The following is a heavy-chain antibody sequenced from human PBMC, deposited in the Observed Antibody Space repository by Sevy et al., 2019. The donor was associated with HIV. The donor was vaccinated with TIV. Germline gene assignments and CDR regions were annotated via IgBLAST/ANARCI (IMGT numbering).Heavy chain of an antibody. CDR3: AITKDYYDNSGSPFDY. D-gene: IGHD3-22*01. CDR1: GYTLTKLA. Sequence: ASVKVSCKVSGYTLTKLAMHWVRQAPGKGLEWMGTFDPEDGETIYAQTFQGRVTMTEDTSIDTAYMELSSLRSEDTAVFYCAITKDYYDNSGSPFDYWGQGPLVTVSS. CDR2: FDPEDGET. V-gene: IGHV1-24*01. J-gene: IGHJ4*02.